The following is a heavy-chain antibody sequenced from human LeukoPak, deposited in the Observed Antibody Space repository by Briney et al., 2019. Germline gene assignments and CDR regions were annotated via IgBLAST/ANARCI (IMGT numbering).Heavy chain of an antibody. V-gene: IGHV4-59*08. CDR3: ARHLDGALVPFDY. CDR1: GGSISSYY. D-gene: IGHD4-17*01. Sequence: ASETLSLTCTVSGGSISSYYWSWIRQPPGKGLEWIGYIHYTGRTNYNPSLKRRVTISVDTSKNQFSLRLSSVTAADTAVYYCARHLDGALVPFDYWGQGTLVTVSS. J-gene: IGHJ4*02. CDR2: IHYTGRT.